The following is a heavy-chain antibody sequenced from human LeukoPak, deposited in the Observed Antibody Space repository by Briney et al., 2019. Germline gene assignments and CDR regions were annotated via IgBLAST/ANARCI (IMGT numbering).Heavy chain of an antibody. CDR3: ARGLLRLRGYFDY. CDR1: GGSISNSSYY. J-gene: IGHJ4*03. CDR2: LYYSGST. D-gene: IGHD3-22*01. V-gene: IGHV4-39*01. Sequence: SETLSLTCIVSGGSISNSSYYWGWIRQPPGKGLEWIGSLYYSGSTYYNPSLKSRVTMPVDTSKNQFSLKLSSVTAADTAVYYCARGLLRLRGYFDYWGQGTLVTVSS.